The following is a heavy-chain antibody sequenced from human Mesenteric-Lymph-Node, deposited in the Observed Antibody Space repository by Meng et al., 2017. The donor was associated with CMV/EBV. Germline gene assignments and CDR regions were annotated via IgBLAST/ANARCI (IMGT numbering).Heavy chain of an antibody. J-gene: IGHJ6*02. CDR3: ARGAYCSGGSCAGWDV. D-gene: IGHD2-15*01. V-gene: IGHV4-31*03. Sequence: SETLSLTCTVSGGSIGSGGFYWSWIRQHPVKGLESIGYVYYTGNTYNNPSLKSRLIISLDKSENQFSLKLTSVTAADAAVYYCARGAYCSGGSCAGWDVGGQG. CDR2: VYYTGNT. CDR1: GGSIGSGGFY.